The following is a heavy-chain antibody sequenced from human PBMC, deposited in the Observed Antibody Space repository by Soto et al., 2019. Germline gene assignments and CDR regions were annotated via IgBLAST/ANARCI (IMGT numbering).Heavy chain of an antibody. CDR2: IHHTGTT. J-gene: IGHJ4*02. CDR3: AWNVGWYAIDD. Sequence: QMQLQESGPGLVKPSETLSLTCAVSGASSIAEQRWTWVRQPPGKGLEGNGEIHHTGTTRNNPSLRGRVTMSGEKAKNQFSLKLNSLTAADTAVYYCAWNVGWYAIDDWGQGTLVIVSS. V-gene: IGHV4-4*02. CDR1: GASSIAEQR. D-gene: IGHD6-19*01.